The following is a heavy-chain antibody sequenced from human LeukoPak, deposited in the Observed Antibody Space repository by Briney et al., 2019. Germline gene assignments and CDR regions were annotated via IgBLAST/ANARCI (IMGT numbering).Heavy chain of an antibody. V-gene: IGHV3-30*02. D-gene: IGHD4-11*01. CDR3: AKDPRSTVTTVFDY. Sequence: PGGSLRLSCAASGFTFSSYGMHWVRQAPGKGLEWVAFIRYDGSNKYYADSVKGRFTISRDNSKNTLYLQMNSLRAEDTAVYYCAKDPRSTVTTVFDYWGQGTLVTVSS. J-gene: IGHJ4*02. CDR1: GFTFSSYG. CDR2: IRYDGSNK.